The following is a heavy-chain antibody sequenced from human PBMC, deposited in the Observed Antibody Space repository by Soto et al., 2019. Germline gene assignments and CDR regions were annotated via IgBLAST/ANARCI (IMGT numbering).Heavy chain of an antibody. J-gene: IGHJ5*02. Sequence: SETLSLTCAVYGGSFIGYYWSWIRQPPGKGLEWIGEISHSGSTNYNPSLKSRVTISVDTSKNQFSLKLSSVTAADTAVYYCARVALPIVATEWFDPWGQGTLVTVSS. D-gene: IGHD5-12*01. V-gene: IGHV4-34*01. CDR1: GGSFIGYY. CDR2: ISHSGST. CDR3: ARVALPIVATEWFDP.